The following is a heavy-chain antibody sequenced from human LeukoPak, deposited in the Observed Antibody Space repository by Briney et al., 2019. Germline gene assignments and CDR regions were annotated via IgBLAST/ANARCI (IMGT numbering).Heavy chain of an antibody. CDR1: GFTFSSYW. Sequence: GGSLRLSCAASGFTFSSYWMSWVRQAPGKGLEWVSAISGSGGSTYYADSVKGQFTISRDNSKNTLYLQMNSLRAEDTAVYYCAKEYYDFWSGYPHDYWGQGTLVTVSS. D-gene: IGHD3-3*01. CDR2: ISGSGGST. V-gene: IGHV3-23*01. CDR3: AKEYYDFWSGYPHDY. J-gene: IGHJ4*02.